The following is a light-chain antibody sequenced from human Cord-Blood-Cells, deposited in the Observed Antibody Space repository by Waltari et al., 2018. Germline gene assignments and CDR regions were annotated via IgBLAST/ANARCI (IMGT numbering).Light chain of an antibody. CDR2: DVT. V-gene: IGLV2-14*03. J-gene: IGLJ3*02. CDR1: SSDLGGFKY. Sequence: QSALTHPPSVSGSPGRSRPIPCTGTSSDLGGFKYVSWYQPHPGKAPKLMSYDVTNRPSGVSNRFAGSKSDNTASLTISGLQAEDEADDYCSSYTISSTLVFCGRTKLTVL. CDR3: SSYTISSTLV.